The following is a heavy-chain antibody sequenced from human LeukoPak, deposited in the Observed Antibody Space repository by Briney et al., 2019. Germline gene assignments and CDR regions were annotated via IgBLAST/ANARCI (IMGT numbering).Heavy chain of an antibody. D-gene: IGHD6-19*01. CDR3: AKGICGGYSSGSAFDY. J-gene: IGHJ4*01. CDR2: ISAGGGST. CDR1: GFTFSSYA. V-gene: IGHV3-23*01. Sequence: GGSLRLSCAASGFTFSSYALNWVRQAPGMGLEWVSSISAGGGSTYYADSVKGRFTISRDTSKNTLYLQMNSVRLEDTAVYYCAKGICGGYSSGSAFDYWGHGTLVTVSS.